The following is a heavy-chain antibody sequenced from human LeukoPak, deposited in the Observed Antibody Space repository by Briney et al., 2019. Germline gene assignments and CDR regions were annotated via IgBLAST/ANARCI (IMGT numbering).Heavy chain of an antibody. D-gene: IGHD3-22*01. Sequence: GGSLRLSCAVSGFTFSSYAMSWVRQAPGKGLEWVSGISAGGGRTYYADSVKGRFTISRDSSKNTLYLQMNSLRAEDTAVYYCAKDLHYYDSSGILDYWGQGTLVTVSS. CDR1: GFTFSSYA. CDR2: ISAGGGRT. CDR3: AKDLHYYDSSGILDY. V-gene: IGHV3-23*01. J-gene: IGHJ4*02.